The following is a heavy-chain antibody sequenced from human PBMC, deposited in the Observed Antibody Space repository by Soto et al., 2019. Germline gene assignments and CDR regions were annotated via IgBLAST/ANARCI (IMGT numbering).Heavy chain of an antibody. J-gene: IGHJ6*02. D-gene: IGHD3-3*01. Sequence: VGSLRLSCAASGFTFSSYGMNWVRQAPGKGLEWLTIIWHDERYKYYADSVKGRFTISRDNSKNTLYVEMNSLRAEDTAVYYCARDGSRYDFWSGYHSLYDGMDVWGQGTTVTVSS. CDR1: GFTFSSYG. CDR3: ARDGSRYDFWSGYHSLYDGMDV. CDR2: IWHDERYK. V-gene: IGHV3-33*01.